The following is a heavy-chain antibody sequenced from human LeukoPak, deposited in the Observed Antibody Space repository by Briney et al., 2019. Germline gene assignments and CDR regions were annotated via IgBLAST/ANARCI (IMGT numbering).Heavy chain of an antibody. D-gene: IGHD3-9*01. CDR2: ISSSGSTI. V-gene: IGHV3-48*03. CDR3: ARILSMNSY. Sequence: SGGSLRLSCAASGFTFSSYEMNWVRQAPGKGLEWVSYISSSGSTIYYADSVKGRFTISRDNAKNSLYLQMNSLRAEDTAVYYCARILSMNSYWGQGTLVAVSS. CDR1: GFTFSSYE. J-gene: IGHJ4*02.